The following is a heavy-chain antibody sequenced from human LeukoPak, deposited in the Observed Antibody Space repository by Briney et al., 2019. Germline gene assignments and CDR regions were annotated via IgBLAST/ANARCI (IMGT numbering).Heavy chain of an antibody. CDR2: IYTSGST. D-gene: IGHD2-8*01. CDR3: ARDRYCTNGVCYLFDP. Sequence: SETLSLNCTVSGGSISSSSYYWSWIRQPAGEGLEWIGRIYTSGSTNYNPSLKSRVTISVDTSKNQFSLKLSSVTAADTAVYYCARDRYCTNGVCYLFDPWGQGTLVTVSS. J-gene: IGHJ5*02. CDR1: GGSISSSSYY. V-gene: IGHV4-61*02.